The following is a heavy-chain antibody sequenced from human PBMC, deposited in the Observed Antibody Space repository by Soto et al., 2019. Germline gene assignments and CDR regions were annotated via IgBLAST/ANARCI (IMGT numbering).Heavy chain of an antibody. V-gene: IGHV4-59*01. Sequence: SETLSLTCTVSGGSISSYYWSWIRQPPGKGLEWIGYIYYSGSTNYNPSLKSRVTISVDTSKNQFSLKLSSVTAADTAVYYCARLFCGGDCNSAEYFQHWGQGTLVTVSS. J-gene: IGHJ1*01. CDR1: GGSISSYY. CDR3: ARLFCGGDCNSAEYFQH. D-gene: IGHD2-21*01. CDR2: IYYSGST.